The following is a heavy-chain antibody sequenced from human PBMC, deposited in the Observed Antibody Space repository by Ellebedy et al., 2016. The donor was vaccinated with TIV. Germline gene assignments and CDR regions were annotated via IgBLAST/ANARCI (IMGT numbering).Heavy chain of an antibody. J-gene: IGHJ4*02. D-gene: IGHD3-3*02. Sequence: GESLKISCAASRFTFSSYAMSWVRQAPGKGLEWVSTISSTGSRTYYADSVEGRFIISRDNSKKTLYLQMNSLRAEDTAVYYGIRDLAETALWGQGTLVTVSS. CDR3: IRDLAETAL. CDR1: RFTFSSYA. CDR2: ISSTGSRT. V-gene: IGHV3-23*01.